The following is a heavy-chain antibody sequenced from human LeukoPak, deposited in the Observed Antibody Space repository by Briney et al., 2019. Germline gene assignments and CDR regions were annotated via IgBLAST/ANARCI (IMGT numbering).Heavy chain of an antibody. CDR3: ASGVVAGPGLYYFDY. V-gene: IGHV4-59*01. Sequence: SETLSLTCTVSGGSISSYYWSWIRQPPGKGLEWIGYIYYSGSTNYNPSLKSRVTISVDTSKNQFSLKLSSVTAADTAVYYCASGVVAGPGLYYFDYWGQGTLVTVSS. D-gene: IGHD6-19*01. CDR1: GGSISSYY. J-gene: IGHJ4*02. CDR2: IYYSGST.